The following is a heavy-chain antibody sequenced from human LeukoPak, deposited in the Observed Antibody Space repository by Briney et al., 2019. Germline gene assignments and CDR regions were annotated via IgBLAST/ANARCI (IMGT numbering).Heavy chain of an antibody. V-gene: IGHV4-34*01. CDR1: GGSFSGYY. CDR2: INHSGST. J-gene: IGHJ4*02. Sequence: PSETLSLTCAVYGGSFSGYYWSWIRQPPGKGLEWIGEINHSGSTNYNPSLKSRVTISVDTSKNQFSLKLSSVTAADTAVYYCARAMGSSWSYFDYWGQETLVTVSS. D-gene: IGHD6-13*01. CDR3: ARAMGSSWSYFDY.